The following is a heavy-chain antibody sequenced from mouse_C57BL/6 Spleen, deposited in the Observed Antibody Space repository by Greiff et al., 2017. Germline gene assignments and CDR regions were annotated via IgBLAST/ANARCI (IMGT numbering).Heavy chain of an antibody. CDR3: ARLDYDVQAWFAY. CDR2: ISNGGGST. CDR1: GFTFSDYY. Sequence: EVKVVESGGGLVQPGGSLKLSCAASGFTFSDYYMYWVRQTPEKRLEWVAYISNGGGSTYYPDTVKGRFTISRDNAKNTLYLQMSRLKSEDTAMYYCARLDYDVQAWFAYWGQGTLVTVSA. V-gene: IGHV5-12*01. D-gene: IGHD2-4*01. J-gene: IGHJ3*01.